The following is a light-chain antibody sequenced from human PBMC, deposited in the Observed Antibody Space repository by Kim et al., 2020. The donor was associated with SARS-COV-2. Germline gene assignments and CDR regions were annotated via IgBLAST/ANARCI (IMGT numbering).Light chain of an antibody. V-gene: IGKV1-39*01. J-gene: IGKJ4*01. CDR3: QQSHTAPLLT. CDR1: QSISNY. CDR2: AAS. Sequence: DIQMTQSPSSLSASVGDRVTITCRARQSISNYLNWYQQKPGKAPKLLIFAASSLQSGVPSRFSGSGSGTDFTLTISSLQPEDFAAYYCQQSHTAPLLTFGGGTQVDIK.